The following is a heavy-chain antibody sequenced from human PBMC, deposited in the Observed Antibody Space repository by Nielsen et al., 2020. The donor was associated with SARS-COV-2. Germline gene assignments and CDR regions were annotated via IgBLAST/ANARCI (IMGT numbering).Heavy chain of an antibody. Sequence: GESLKISCQGSGSSFTSYWIGWVRQMPGKGLEWMGIIYPGDSDTRYSPSFQGQVTISADKSISTAYLQWSSLKASDTAMYYCARRPGYCSGGSCYSFDYWGQGTLVTVSS. J-gene: IGHJ4*02. CDR3: ARRPGYCSGGSCYSFDY. D-gene: IGHD2-15*01. V-gene: IGHV5-51*01. CDR2: IYPGDSDT. CDR1: GSSFTSYW.